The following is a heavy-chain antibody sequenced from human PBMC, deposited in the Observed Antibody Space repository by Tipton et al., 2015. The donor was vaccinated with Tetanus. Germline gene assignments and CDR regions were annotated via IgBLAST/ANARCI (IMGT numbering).Heavy chain of an antibody. D-gene: IGHD4-17*01. Sequence: SLRLSCAAPGFTFNNYAMHWVRQAPGKGLEWVAVISYDGSNKYDAESVKGRLTISRDNSNNTLYVQMDSLRAEDTAVYYCARGPYHYGDYYFDYWGRGTLVTVSS. CDR3: ARGPYHYGDYYFDY. V-gene: IGHV3-30-3*01. CDR1: GFTFNNYA. CDR2: ISYDGSNK. J-gene: IGHJ4*02.